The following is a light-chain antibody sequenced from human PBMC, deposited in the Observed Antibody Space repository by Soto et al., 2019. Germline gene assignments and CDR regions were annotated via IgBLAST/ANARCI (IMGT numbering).Light chain of an antibody. CDR1: QSVSSN. V-gene: IGKV3-15*01. Sequence: EIVMTQSPATLSVSPGERATLSCRASQSVSSNLAWYQQKPGQAPRLLIYGASTRATGIPARFSGSGSGTEFTLTISSLQAEDFAVYSCQQDNTWPPYSFGQGTKLEIK. CDR2: GAS. CDR3: QQDNTWPPYS. J-gene: IGKJ2*01.